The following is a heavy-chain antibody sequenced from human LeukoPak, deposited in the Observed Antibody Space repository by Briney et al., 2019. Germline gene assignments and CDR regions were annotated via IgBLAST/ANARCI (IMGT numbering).Heavy chain of an antibody. V-gene: IGHV3-7*01. CDR2: IKRDGSVR. CDR3: ARHGYSYGYSLDY. CDR1: GLRFSDYW. Sequence: PGGSLRLSCAASGLRFSDYWMSWVRQAPGKGLEWVASIKRDGSVRNYVDSVKGRFVISRDNAKNSVYLQLNSLRAEDTAVYYCARHGYSYGYSLDYWGQGTLVTVSS. J-gene: IGHJ4*02. D-gene: IGHD5-18*01.